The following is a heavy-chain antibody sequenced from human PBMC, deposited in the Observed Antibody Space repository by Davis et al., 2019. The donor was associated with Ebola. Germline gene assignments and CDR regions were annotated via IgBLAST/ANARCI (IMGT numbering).Heavy chain of an antibody. J-gene: IGHJ4*02. CDR3: ARDAPEDIVATDTLDY. D-gene: IGHD5-12*01. CDR2: IWYDGSNK. Sequence: GGSLRLSCAASGFTFSSYGMHWVRQAPGKGLEWVAVIWYDGSNKYYADSVKGRFSISRDNSKNTLYLQMNSLGAEDTAVYYCARDAPEDIVATDTLDYWGQGTLVTVSS. V-gene: IGHV3-33*01. CDR1: GFTFSSYG.